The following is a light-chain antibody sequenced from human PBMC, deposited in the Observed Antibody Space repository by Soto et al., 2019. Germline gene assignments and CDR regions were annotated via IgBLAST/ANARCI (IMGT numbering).Light chain of an antibody. J-gene: IGLJ2*01. CDR3: QTWGTGIPNVL. V-gene: IGLV4-69*01. Sequence: QSALTQSPSASASLGASVKLTCTLSSGHSSYAIAWHQQQPEKGPRYLMKLNSDGSHNKGDGIPDRFSGSSSGAERYLTISSLQSEHEADYYCQTWGTGIPNVLFGGGTKLTVL. CDR2: LNSDGSH. CDR1: SGHSSYA.